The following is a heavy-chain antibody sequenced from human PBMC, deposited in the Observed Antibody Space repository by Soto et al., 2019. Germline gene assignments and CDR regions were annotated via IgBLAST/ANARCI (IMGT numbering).Heavy chain of an antibody. V-gene: IGHV3-30*18. Sequence: GGSLRLSCAASGFTFSSYGMHWVRQAPGKGLEWVAVISYDGSNKYYADSVKGRFTISRDNSKNTLYLQMNSLRAEDTAVYYCEKDWSSRAPIYYYYYYGMDVWGQGTTVTVSS. J-gene: IGHJ6*02. CDR3: EKDWSSRAPIYYYYYYGMDV. D-gene: IGHD6-13*01. CDR2: ISYDGSNK. CDR1: GFTFSSYG.